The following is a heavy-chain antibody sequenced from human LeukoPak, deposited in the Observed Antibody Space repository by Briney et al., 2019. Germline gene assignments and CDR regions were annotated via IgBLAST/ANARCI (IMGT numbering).Heavy chain of an antibody. V-gene: IGHV3-74*01. CDR1: GFTFSSNW. J-gene: IGHJ3*02. D-gene: IGHD2-21*02. CDR3: AREPCGGDCFAAFDI. Sequence: GGSLRLSCAASGFTFSSNWMHWVRQAPGKGLVWVSRINSDGGSTSYADSVKGRFTISRDNSKNTLYLQMNSLRAEDTAVYYCAREPCGGDCFAAFDIWGQGTMVTVSS. CDR2: INSDGGST.